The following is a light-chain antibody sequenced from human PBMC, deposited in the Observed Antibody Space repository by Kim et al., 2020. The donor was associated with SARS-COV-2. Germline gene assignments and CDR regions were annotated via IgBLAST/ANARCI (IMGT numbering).Light chain of an antibody. Sequence: SITLSCTGTSSDVGGYNYVSWYQQHPGKAPKLMIYDVSKRPSGVPDRFSGSKSGNTASLTISGLQAEDEADYYCCSYAGSYTPWVFGGGTQLTVL. CDR1: SSDVGGYNY. CDR3: CSYAGSYTPWV. J-gene: IGLJ3*02. V-gene: IGLV2-11*01. CDR2: DVS.